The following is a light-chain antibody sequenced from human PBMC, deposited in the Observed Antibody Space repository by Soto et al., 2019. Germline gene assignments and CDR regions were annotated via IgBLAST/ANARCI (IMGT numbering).Light chain of an antibody. CDR2: GVS. Sequence: EIVMTQSLATLSVSPGGRVSLSRRARQSVRSDYFAWYQQKPGQAPRVIIFGVSTRATGVPDRFSGSGSGTDFTLTIRSLEPEDSAMYYCQQHDEPLLAYTFGEGTKVDIK. V-gene: IGKV3-20*01. CDR3: QQHDEPLLAYT. CDR1: QSVRSDY. J-gene: IGKJ2*01.